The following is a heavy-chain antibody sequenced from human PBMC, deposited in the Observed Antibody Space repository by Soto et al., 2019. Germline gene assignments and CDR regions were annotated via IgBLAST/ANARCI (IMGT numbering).Heavy chain of an antibody. CDR1: GYTLTELS. CDR2: FDPEDGET. J-gene: IGHJ3*02. Sequence: ASVKVSCKVSGYTLTELSMHWVRQAPGKGLEWMGGFDPEDGETIYAQKFQGRVTMTEDTFTDTAYMELSSLRSEDTAVYYCATDRYNWNDRGAFDIWGQGTMVTVSS. V-gene: IGHV1-24*01. D-gene: IGHD1-1*01. CDR3: ATDRYNWNDRGAFDI.